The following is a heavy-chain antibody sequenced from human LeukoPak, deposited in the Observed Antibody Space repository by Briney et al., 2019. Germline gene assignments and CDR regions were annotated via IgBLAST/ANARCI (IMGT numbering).Heavy chain of an antibody. D-gene: IGHD1-26*01. CDR2: ISSSSSYI. J-gene: IGHJ4*02. CDR3: AREEYSGSYYFDY. V-gene: IGHV3-21*01. CDR1: GFTFSSYS. Sequence: GGALRLSCAASGFTFSSYSMNWVRQAPGKGLEWVSSISSSSSYIYYADSVKGRFIITRDNAKNSLYLQMNSLRAEDTAVYYCAREEYSGSYYFDYWGQGTLVTVSS.